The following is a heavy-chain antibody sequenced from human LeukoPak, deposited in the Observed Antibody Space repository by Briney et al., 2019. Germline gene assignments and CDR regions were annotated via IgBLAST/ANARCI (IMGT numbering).Heavy chain of an antibody. J-gene: IGHJ4*02. CDR2: IKSKTDGGTT. CDR3: TTDPLTTLPNYDY. Sequence: PGGSLRLSCAASGFTFSNAWMSWVRQATGKGLEWVGRIKSKTDGGTTDYAAPVKGRFTISRDDSKNTLYLQMNSLKTEDTAVYYCTTDPLTTLPNYDYWGQGTLVTVSS. CDR1: GFTFSNAW. D-gene: IGHD4-17*01. V-gene: IGHV3-15*01.